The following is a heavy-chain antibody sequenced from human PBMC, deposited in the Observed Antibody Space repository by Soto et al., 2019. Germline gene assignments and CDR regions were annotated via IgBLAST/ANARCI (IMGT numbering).Heavy chain of an antibody. J-gene: IGHJ4*02. D-gene: IGHD4-17*01. CDR1: GYTFTSYA. CDR3: ARYGDYEGGHDY. V-gene: IGHV1-3*05. Sequence: QVQLVQSGAEEKKPGASVKVSCKASGYTFTSYAMHWVRQAPGQRLEWMGWINAGNGNTKYSQKFQGRVTITRDTSASTAYVELSSLRSEDTAVYYCARYGDYEGGHDYWGQGTLVTVSS. CDR2: INAGNGNT.